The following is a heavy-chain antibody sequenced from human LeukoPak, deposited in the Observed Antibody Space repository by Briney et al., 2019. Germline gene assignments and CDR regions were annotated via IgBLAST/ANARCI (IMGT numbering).Heavy chain of an antibody. CDR2: INRDGSST. J-gene: IGHJ4*02. Sequence: GGSLRLSCVASGFTFSSNGMHWVRQAPGKGLVWVSRINRDGSSTSYADSVKGRFTISRDNAKNTLYLQMNSLRAEDTAVYYCARGGGYSYGSFDYWGQGTLVTASS. D-gene: IGHD5-18*01. V-gene: IGHV3-74*01. CDR3: ARGGGYSYGSFDY. CDR1: GFTFSSNG.